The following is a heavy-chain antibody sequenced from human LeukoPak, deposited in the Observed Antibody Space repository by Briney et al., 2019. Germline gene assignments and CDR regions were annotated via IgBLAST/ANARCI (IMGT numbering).Heavy chain of an antibody. CDR2: IYYSGSN. Sequence: SETLSLTCAVSGGSISSGGYTWIWLRPPKGKGLEWIGYIYYSGSNYYNPSLKRRVTISVDTSKNQFSLKLSSVTAADAAVYYCARVWGYSYGSFDYWGQGTLVTVSS. CDR1: GGSISSGGYT. J-gene: IGHJ4*02. CDR3: ARVWGYSYGSFDY. D-gene: IGHD5-18*01. V-gene: IGHV4-30-4*07.